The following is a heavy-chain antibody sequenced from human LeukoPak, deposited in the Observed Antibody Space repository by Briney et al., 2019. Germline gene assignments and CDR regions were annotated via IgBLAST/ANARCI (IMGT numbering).Heavy chain of an antibody. CDR1: GYTFTSYA. CDR2: INTNTGNP. J-gene: IGHJ3*02. Sequence: ASVKVSCKASGYTFTSYAMNWVRQAPGQGLEWMGWINTNTGNPTYAQGFTGRFVFSLDTSVSTAYLQISSLKAEDTAVYYCARGDFDWLLQNQAAFDIWGQGTMVTVSS. V-gene: IGHV7-4-1*02. CDR3: ARGDFDWLLQNQAAFDI. D-gene: IGHD3-9*01.